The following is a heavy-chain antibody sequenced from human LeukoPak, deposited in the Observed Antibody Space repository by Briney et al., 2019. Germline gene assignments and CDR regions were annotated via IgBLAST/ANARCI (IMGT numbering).Heavy chain of an antibody. V-gene: IGHV4-38-2*01. Sequence: SETLSLTCAVSGYSISSGYYWGWIRQPPGKGLEWIGSIYHSGSTYYNPSLKSRVTISVDTSKNQFSLKLSSVSAADTAVYYCARSITMIVGVDAFYIWVQGTMVTVSS. CDR1: GYSISSGYY. CDR2: IYHSGST. CDR3: ARSITMIVGVDAFYI. D-gene: IGHD3-22*01. J-gene: IGHJ3*02.